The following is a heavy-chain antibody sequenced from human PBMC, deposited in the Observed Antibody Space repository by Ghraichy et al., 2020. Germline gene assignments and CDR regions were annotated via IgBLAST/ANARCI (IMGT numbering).Heavy chain of an antibody. D-gene: IGHD5-12*01. CDR3: AKHIVATNRDWFDP. J-gene: IGHJ5*02. Sequence: LSLTCAASGFTFSSYGMSWVRQAPGKGLEWVSGITGSGGSTYYADSVKGRFTVSRDNSKNTLYLQMNSLRAEDTAIYYCAKHIVATNRDWFDPWGQGTLVTVSS. CDR2: ITGSGGST. CDR1: GFTFSSYG. V-gene: IGHV3-23*01.